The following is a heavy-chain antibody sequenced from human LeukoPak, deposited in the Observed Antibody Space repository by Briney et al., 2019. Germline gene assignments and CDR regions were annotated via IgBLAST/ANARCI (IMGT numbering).Heavy chain of an antibody. Sequence: PGRSLRLSCAGSGFTFGGYGMHWFRQPPGKGLEWVAVIAYDGSRAFYAGSVKGRFTISRDNSKNTMSVQMDDLRAEDTAVYYCTRYSNDHFDYWGQGTLVTVSS. CDR3: TRYSNDHFDY. CDR1: GFTFGGYG. D-gene: IGHD6-13*01. J-gene: IGHJ4*02. V-gene: IGHV3-33*08. CDR2: IAYDGSRA.